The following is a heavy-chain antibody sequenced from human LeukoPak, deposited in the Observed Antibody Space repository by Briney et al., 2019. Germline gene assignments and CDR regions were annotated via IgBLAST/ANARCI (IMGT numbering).Heavy chain of an antibody. D-gene: IGHD6-19*01. CDR2: IWEDGANI. Sequence: PGGSLRLSCAASGFTFSSYGMHWVRQAPGKGLEWVAGIWEDGANIHYADSVKGRFTISRDNSKNTLYLHMHNLRVEDTAVYFCARPGYNSGWYEYWGQGALVTVSS. V-gene: IGHV3-33*01. CDR3: ARPGYNSGWYEY. CDR1: GFTFSSYG. J-gene: IGHJ4*02.